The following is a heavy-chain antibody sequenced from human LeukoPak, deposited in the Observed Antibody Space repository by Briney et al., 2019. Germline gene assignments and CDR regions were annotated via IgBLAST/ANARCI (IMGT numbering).Heavy chain of an antibody. J-gene: IGHJ4*02. CDR2: IYYSGST. CDR1: GGSISSSSYY. CDR3: ARGGKLVGEEDFDY. D-gene: IGHD1-26*01. Sequence: PSETLSLTCTVSGGSISSSSYYWGWIRQPPGKGLEWIGSIYYSGSTYYNPSLKSRVTISVDTSKNQFSLKLSSVTAADTAVYYCARGGKLVGEEDFDYWGQGTLVTVSS. V-gene: IGHV4-39*07.